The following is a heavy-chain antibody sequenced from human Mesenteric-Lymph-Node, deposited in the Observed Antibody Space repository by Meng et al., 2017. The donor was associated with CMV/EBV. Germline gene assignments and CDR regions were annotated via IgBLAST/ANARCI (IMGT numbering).Heavy chain of an antibody. D-gene: IGHD1-7*01. V-gene: IGHV3-21*01. J-gene: IGHJ4*02. Sequence: GESLKISCAASGFTFSTYTMTWVRQAPGKGLEWISSISSRSTSIYYADSVKGRFTISRDNAKNSLSLQMNSLRAEDTAVYYCAREPGTSRPFDYWGQGTLVTVSS. CDR3: AREPGTSRPFDY. CDR2: ISSRSTSI. CDR1: GFTFSTYT.